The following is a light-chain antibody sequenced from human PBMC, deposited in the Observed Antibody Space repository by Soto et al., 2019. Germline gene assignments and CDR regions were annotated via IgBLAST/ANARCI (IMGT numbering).Light chain of an antibody. Sequence: EIVLTQSPGTLSLSPGERATLSCRASQSVSSSYLAWYQQKPGQAPRLLIYVASSRAAGIPDRFSGSGSGTDFTLTISRLEPEDSAVYYCQQYGSSPTFGQGTKVEIK. J-gene: IGKJ1*01. CDR2: VAS. V-gene: IGKV3-20*01. CDR3: QQYGSSPT. CDR1: QSVSSSY.